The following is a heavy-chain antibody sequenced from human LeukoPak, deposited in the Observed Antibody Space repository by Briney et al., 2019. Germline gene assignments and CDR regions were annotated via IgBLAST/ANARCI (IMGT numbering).Heavy chain of an antibody. CDR1: GGSFSSYY. Sequence: SETLSLTCAVYGGSFSSYYWSWIRQPPGKGLEWIGEINHSGSTNYNPSLKSRVTISVDTSKNQFSLKLSSVTAADTAVYYCARGGYYYDSSGCIDYWGQGTLVTVSS. D-gene: IGHD3-22*01. CDR3: ARGGYYYDSSGCIDY. CDR2: INHSGST. V-gene: IGHV4-34*01. J-gene: IGHJ4*02.